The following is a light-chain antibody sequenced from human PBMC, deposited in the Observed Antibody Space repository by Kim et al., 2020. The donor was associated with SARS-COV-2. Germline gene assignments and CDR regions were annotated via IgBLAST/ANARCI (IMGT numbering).Light chain of an antibody. CDR1: QSISNT. V-gene: IGKV3-15*01. CDR2: AAS. J-gene: IGKJ4*01. Sequence: PGEAATLSCRASQSISNTLAWYQQQRGQPPRLLIYAASTRATGIPARFSGSGSGTEFTLTISSLQSEDFAVYYCQQYNKWPPRLTFGGGTKVDIK. CDR3: QQYNKWPPRLT.